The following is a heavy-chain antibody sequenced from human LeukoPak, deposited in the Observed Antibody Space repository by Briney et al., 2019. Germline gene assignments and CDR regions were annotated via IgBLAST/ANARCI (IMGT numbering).Heavy chain of an antibody. CDR3: ARDRVGSSGSYDYFDY. J-gene: IGHJ4*02. V-gene: IGHV3-48*01. Sequence: GGSLRLSCAASGFTFSSYSMNWVRQAPGKGLEWVSYISSSSSTIYYADSVKGRFTISRHNSKNTLYLQMNSLRAEHTAVYYCARDRVGSSGSYDYFDYWGQGTLVTVSS. D-gene: IGHD1-26*01. CDR2: ISSSSSTI. CDR1: GFTFSSYS.